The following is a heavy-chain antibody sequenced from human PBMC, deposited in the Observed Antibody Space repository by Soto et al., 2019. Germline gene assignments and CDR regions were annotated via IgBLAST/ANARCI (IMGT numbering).Heavy chain of an antibody. J-gene: IGHJ4*02. CDR2: IYYSGYT. Sequence: QVQLQESGPGLVKPSQTLSLTCTVSGGSISSGGYYWSWIRQHPGKGLEWIGNIYYSGYTYYNPSLKSRVTISVDTSKNQFSLKLSSVTGADTAVYDCARGGDYEGFDYWGQGTLVPVSS. CDR3: ARGGDYEGFDY. V-gene: IGHV4-31*03. CDR1: GGSISSGGYY. D-gene: IGHD4-17*01.